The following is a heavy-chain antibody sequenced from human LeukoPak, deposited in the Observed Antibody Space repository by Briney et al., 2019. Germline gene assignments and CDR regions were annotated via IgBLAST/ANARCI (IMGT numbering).Heavy chain of an antibody. CDR1: GGSISSSSYY. D-gene: IGHD3-10*01. V-gene: IGHV4-39*07. Sequence: PSETLSLTCTVSGGSISSSSYYWGWIRQPPGKGLEWIGSIYYSGSTYYNPSLKSRVTISVDTSKNQFSLKLSSVTAADTAVYYCARAYVRGSSFGYWGQGTLVTVSS. J-gene: IGHJ4*02. CDR3: ARAYVRGSSFGY. CDR2: IYYSGST.